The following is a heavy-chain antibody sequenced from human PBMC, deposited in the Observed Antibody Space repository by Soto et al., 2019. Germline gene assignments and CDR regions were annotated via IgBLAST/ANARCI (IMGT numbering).Heavy chain of an antibody. Sequence: GGSLRLSCAAAGFTFSSYWMSWVRQAPGKGLEWVANIKQDGSEKWYVDSVKGRFTISRDNTKNSLYLKMNSLRAEDTAVYYCARGDYYDSSGPFSDAFDIWGQGTMVTVSS. CDR2: IKQDGSEK. V-gene: IGHV3-7*04. D-gene: IGHD3-22*01. J-gene: IGHJ3*02. CDR3: ARGDYYDSSGPFSDAFDI. CDR1: GFTFSSYW.